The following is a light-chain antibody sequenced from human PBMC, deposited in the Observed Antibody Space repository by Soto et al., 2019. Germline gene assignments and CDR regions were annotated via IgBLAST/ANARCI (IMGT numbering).Light chain of an antibody. J-gene: IGLJ2*01. CDR3: SSYPSSSTVV. V-gene: IGLV2-14*01. CDR1: SSDVVGYNY. CDR2: GLS. Sequence: QSVLTRPSSVSVSPGDSITISCTGSSSDVVGYNYVSWYQQHPGNAPKLMSYGLSSRPSGVSNRFSGSRSGKTASLTISGLKAANVAAYYCSSYPSSSTVVLGGGPKVPVL.